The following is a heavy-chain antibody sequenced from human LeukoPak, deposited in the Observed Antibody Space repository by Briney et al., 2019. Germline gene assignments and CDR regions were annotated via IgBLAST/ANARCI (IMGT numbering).Heavy chain of an antibody. CDR1: GYTFTGYY. Sequence: ASVKVSCKASGYTFTGYYMHWVRQAPGQGLEWMGWISAYNGNTNYAQKLQGRVTMTTDTSTSTANMELRSLRSDDTAVYYCARDWDSSGYYYDYWGQGTLVTVSS. J-gene: IGHJ4*02. CDR3: ARDWDSSGYYYDY. CDR2: ISAYNGNT. D-gene: IGHD3-22*01. V-gene: IGHV1-18*04.